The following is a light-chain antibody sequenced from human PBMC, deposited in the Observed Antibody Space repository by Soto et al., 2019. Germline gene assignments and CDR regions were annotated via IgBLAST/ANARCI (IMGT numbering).Light chain of an antibody. J-gene: IGKJ1*01. V-gene: IGKV3-11*01. CDR1: QSVRSS. Sequence: EILLTQSPATLSLSPGERATLSCRASQSVRSSLAWYQQKPGQAPRLLIYDASTRATGIPGRFSGSGSGTDFTLPISNLEPECFAVYFCQQRSSWSWTFGQSAKVEI. CDR2: DAS. CDR3: QQRSSWSWT.